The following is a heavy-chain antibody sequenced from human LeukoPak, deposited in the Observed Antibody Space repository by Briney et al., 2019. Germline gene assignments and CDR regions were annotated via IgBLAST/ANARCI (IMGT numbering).Heavy chain of an antibody. Sequence: PGGSLRLSYAASGFIFSSYAMNWVRQVPEKGLEWVSAISGSGGSTYYADSVKGRFTISRDNSKNTLFLQMNSLRAEDTAVYYCAKSSGDDFWSGFFLWGQGTLVTVSS. J-gene: IGHJ4*02. D-gene: IGHD3-3*01. CDR3: AKSSGDDFWSGFFL. V-gene: IGHV3-23*01. CDR2: ISGSGGST. CDR1: GFIFSSYA.